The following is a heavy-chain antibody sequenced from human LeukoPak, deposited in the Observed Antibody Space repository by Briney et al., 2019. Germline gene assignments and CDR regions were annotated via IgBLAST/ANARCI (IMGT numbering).Heavy chain of an antibody. CDR3: ARVKADTSCYDY. D-gene: IGHD2-2*01. CDR1: GFTFRSYAI. Sequence: GSLRLSCAASGFTFRSYAISWVRQAPGKGLEWIGEIYHGGSTNYNPSLKSRVTISIDKSKNQFSLKLSSVTAADTAVYYCARVKADTSCYDYWGQGTLVTVSS. V-gene: IGHV4-4*02. CDR2: IYHGGST. J-gene: IGHJ4*02.